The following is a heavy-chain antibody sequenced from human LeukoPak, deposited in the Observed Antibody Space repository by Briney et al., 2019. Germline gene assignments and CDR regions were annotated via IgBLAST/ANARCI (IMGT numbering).Heavy chain of an antibody. CDR1: GFTFSSYA. CDR3: AKDLYCSSTSCYMDV. Sequence: PGGSLRLSCAASGFTFSSYAMSWVRQAPGKGLEWVSAISGSGGSTYYADSVKGRFTISRDNSNNTPYLQMNSLRAEDTAVYYCAKDLYCSSTSCYMDVWGKGTTVTVSS. V-gene: IGHV3-23*01. D-gene: IGHD2-2*01. CDR2: ISGSGGST. J-gene: IGHJ6*03.